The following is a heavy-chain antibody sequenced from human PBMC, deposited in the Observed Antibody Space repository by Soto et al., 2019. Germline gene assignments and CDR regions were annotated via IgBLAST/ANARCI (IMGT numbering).Heavy chain of an antibody. J-gene: IGHJ5*02. D-gene: IGHD5-12*01. CDR2: IYYSGST. CDR1: GGSISSSSYY. V-gene: IGHV4-39*01. CDR3: ARGGEMATIWWFDP. Sequence: QLQLQESGPGLVKPSETLSLTCTVSGGSISSSSYYWGWIRQPPGKGLEWIGSIYYSGSTYYNPSLKSRVTISVDTSKNQFSLKLSSVTAADTAVYYCARGGEMATIWWFDPWGQGTLVTVSS.